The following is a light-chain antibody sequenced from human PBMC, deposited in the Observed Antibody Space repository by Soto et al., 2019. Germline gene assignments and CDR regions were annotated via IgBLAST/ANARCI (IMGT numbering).Light chain of an antibody. V-gene: IGKV1D-16*01. Sequence: DIQMTQSPSSVSASVGDRVTITCRASQGISSWLAWYQQKPEKVPNLLIYDASSLQSGVPSRFSGSGSGTEFTLTISSLQPDDFATYYCQQYNSYAITFGQGTRLEIK. CDR1: QGISSW. CDR3: QQYNSYAIT. CDR2: DAS. J-gene: IGKJ5*01.